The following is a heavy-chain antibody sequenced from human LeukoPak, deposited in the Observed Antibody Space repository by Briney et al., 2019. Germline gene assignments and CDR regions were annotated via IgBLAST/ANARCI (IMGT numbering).Heavy chain of an antibody. CDR3: AKDRDYYGSGSYPLDY. CDR1: GFTFSGYS. V-gene: IGHV3-23*01. D-gene: IGHD3-10*01. Sequence: GGSLRLSCAASGFTFSGYSMNWVRQAPGKGLEWVSHISGSGVSTYYADSVKGRFTISRDNSKNTLYLQMNSLRAEDTAVYYCAKDRDYYGSGSYPLDYWGQGTLVTVSS. J-gene: IGHJ4*02. CDR2: ISGSGVST.